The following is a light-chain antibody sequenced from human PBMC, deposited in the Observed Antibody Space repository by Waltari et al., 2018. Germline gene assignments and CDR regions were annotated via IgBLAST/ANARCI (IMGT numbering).Light chain of an antibody. J-gene: IGKJ1*01. CDR1: ESIGADY. Sequence: ENVLTLSPGTLSLSPGGRATLSCRASESIGADYLAWYQKKPGLAPRLLIYGASTRATGVPDRFSVSGSGTDFTLTISRLEPEDFAVYYCQQYHSLPWTFGQGTKVDIK. CDR3: QQYHSLPWT. V-gene: IGKV3-20*01. CDR2: GAS.